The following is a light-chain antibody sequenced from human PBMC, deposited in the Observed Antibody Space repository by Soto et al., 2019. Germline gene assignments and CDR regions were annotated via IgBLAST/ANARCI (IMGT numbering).Light chain of an antibody. CDR3: ASYAGSQNYV. J-gene: IGLJ1*01. CDR2: EVS. CDR1: SADVGGYNC. Sequence: QSALTQPPSASGSLGQSVTISCTRTSADVGGYNCVSWYQQHPGKAPKLMIFEVSQRPSGVPDRFSGSKSGNTASLTVSELQAEDEADYYCASYAGSQNYVFGTGTKLTVL. V-gene: IGLV2-8*01.